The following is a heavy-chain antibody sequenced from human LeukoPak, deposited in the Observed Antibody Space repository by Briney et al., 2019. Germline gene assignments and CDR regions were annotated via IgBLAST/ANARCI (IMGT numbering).Heavy chain of an antibody. J-gene: IGHJ4*02. CDR1: GGSFSGYC. V-gene: IGHV4-34*01. CDR3: GGAPPRLRVRGRPLDY. Sequence: SETLSLTCAVYGGSFSGYCWSWIRQPPGKGLEWMGEINHSGSTNYNPSFKRGVTISVDTSKNQFSLKLSTVTTADTPVFYCGGAPPRLRVRGRPLDYWGQGTLVTVSS. CDR2: INHSGST. D-gene: IGHD1-26*01.